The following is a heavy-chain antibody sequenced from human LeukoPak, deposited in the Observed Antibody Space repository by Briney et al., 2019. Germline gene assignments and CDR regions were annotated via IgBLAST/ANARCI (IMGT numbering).Heavy chain of an antibody. CDR1: GFTFSTYA. V-gene: IGHV3-23*01. D-gene: IGHD3-3*01. Sequence: GGSLRLSCAVSGFTFSTYAMTWVRQAPGKGLDWVSAISGTGGSTYYADSVKGRFTISRDNSKNTLYLQMNSLRAEDTAVYHCAKVGSTIFGVVTYYYMDVWGKGTTVTVSS. CDR2: ISGTGGST. J-gene: IGHJ6*03. CDR3: AKVGSTIFGVVTYYYMDV.